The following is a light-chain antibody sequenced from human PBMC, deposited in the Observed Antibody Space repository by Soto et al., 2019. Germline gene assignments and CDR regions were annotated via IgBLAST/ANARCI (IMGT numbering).Light chain of an antibody. V-gene: IGKV3-20*01. CDR3: QHYGVSPRT. Sequence: EIVLTQSPATLSLYPGESGSLSCRASQSLGTNFLAWFQQKPGQAPSLLIYGAYPRATGIPDRVSGSGSGTDCTLTLSRLEPEDSALYYFQHYGVSPRTFGQGTKVQI. CDR1: QSLGTNF. CDR2: GAY. J-gene: IGKJ1*01.